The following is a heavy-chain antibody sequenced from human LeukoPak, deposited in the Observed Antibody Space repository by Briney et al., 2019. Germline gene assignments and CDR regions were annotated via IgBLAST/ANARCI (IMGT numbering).Heavy chain of an antibody. CDR2: TYYRSKWYN. D-gene: IGHD3-22*01. V-gene: IGHV6-1*01. CDR1: GDSVSSNSAA. CDR3: AREAPPKTYYYDSSGFDP. Sequence: SQTLSPTCAISGDSVSSNSAAWNWIRQSPSRGLEWLGRTYYRSKWYNDYAVSVKSRITINPDTSKNQFSLQLNSVTPEDTAVYYCAREAPPKTYYYDSSGFDPWGQGTLVTVSS. J-gene: IGHJ5*02.